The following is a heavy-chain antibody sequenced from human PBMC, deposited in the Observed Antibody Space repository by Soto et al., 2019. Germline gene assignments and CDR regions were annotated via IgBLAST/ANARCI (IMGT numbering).Heavy chain of an antibody. CDR2: ISGSGGST. D-gene: IGHD3-10*01. Sequence: GGSLRLSCAASGFTFSSYAMSWVRQAPGKGLEWVSAISGSGGSTYYADSVKGRLTISRDNSKNTLYLQMNSLRAEDTAVYYCAKAGNTMVRGVPDYYYYMDVWGKGTTVTVSS. CDR3: AKAGNTMVRGVPDYYYYMDV. V-gene: IGHV3-23*01. J-gene: IGHJ6*03. CDR1: GFTFSSYA.